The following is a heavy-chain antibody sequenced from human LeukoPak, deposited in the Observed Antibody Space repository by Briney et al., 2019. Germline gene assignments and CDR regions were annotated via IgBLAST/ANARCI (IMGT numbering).Heavy chain of an antibody. V-gene: IGHV3-7*01. Sequence: PGGSLRLSCAASGFTFSSYWMSWVRQAPGKGLEWVSNIKQDGSEKYYVDSVKGRFTISRDNAKNSLYLQMNSLRAEDTAVYYCARRMEYSSSPGDCWGQGTLVTVSS. CDR3: ARRMEYSSSPGDC. CDR1: GFTFSSYW. J-gene: IGHJ4*02. CDR2: IKQDGSEK. D-gene: IGHD6-6*01.